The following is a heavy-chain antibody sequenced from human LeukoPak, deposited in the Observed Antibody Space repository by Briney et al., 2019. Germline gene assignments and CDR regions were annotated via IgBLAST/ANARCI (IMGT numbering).Heavy chain of an antibody. Sequence: GESLKISCKGSGYSFTSYWISWVRQMPGKGLEWMGRIDPSDSYTNYSPSFQGHVTISADKSISTAYLQWSSLKASDTAMYYCATEIYHDCGDYEDTGGYWGQGTLVTVSS. D-gene: IGHD4-17*01. CDR3: ATEIYHDCGDYEDTGGY. CDR1: GYSFTSYW. V-gene: IGHV5-10-1*01. CDR2: IDPSDSYT. J-gene: IGHJ4*02.